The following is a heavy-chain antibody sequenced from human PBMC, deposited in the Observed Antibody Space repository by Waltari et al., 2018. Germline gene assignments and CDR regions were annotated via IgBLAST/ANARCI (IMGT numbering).Heavy chain of an antibody. CDR1: GFTFSDHW. V-gene: IGHV3-7*01. D-gene: IGHD2-21*02. Sequence: EEQLGEPGGGLVQPGGSLSLFCVASGFTFSDHWMAWVRQAPGKELEWVAKIKKDGTEEMYVDSVKGRFTISKDNAKNLVFLQMNSLRAEDTAVYYCARDHWYSLDLWGQGTQVTVSS. CDR3: ARDHWYSLDL. CDR2: IKKDGTEE. J-gene: IGHJ4*02.